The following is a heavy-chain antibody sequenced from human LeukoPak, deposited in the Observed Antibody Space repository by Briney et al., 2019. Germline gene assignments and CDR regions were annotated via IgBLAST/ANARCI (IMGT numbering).Heavy chain of an antibody. V-gene: IGHV3-23*01. J-gene: IGHJ4*02. CDR3: AKDSFVGTTSFLDS. D-gene: IGHD1-26*01. Sequence: GGSLRLSCAASGFTFSSYAMSWVRQAPGKGLEWVSAISGSGGSTYYADSVKGRFTVSRDNSKRSLYLHLTSLTPEDTALYYCAKDSFVGTTSFLDSWGQGTLVIVSS. CDR1: GFTFSSYA. CDR2: ISGSGGST.